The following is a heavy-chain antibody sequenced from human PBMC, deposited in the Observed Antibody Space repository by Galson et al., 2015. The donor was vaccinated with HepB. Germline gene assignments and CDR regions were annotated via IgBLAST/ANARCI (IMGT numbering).Heavy chain of an antibody. CDR2: IYYSGST. Sequence: QVQLQESGPGLVKPSETLSLTCTVSGGSISSYYWSWIRQPPGKGLEWIGYIYYSGSTYYNPSLKSRVTISVDKSKNQFSLKLGSVTAADTAVDYCAREREGCSSTSCASFDYWGQGTLVTVPS. J-gene: IGHJ4*02. D-gene: IGHD2-2*01. CDR1: GGSISSYY. V-gene: IGHV4-59*12. CDR3: AREREGCSSTSCASFDY.